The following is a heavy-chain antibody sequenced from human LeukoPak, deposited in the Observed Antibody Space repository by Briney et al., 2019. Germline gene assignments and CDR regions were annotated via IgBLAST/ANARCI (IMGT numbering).Heavy chain of an antibody. D-gene: IGHD3-16*02. CDR3: ARDPNMITFGGVIAVGLDY. CDR1: GYTFTSYD. CDR2: MNPNSGNT. Sequence: ASVKVSCKASGYTFTSYDINWVRQATGQGLEWMGWMNPNSGNTGYAQKFQGRVTMTRDTSISTAYMELSRLRSDDTAVYYCARDPNMITFGGVIAVGLDYWGQGTLVTVSS. J-gene: IGHJ4*02. V-gene: IGHV1-8*01.